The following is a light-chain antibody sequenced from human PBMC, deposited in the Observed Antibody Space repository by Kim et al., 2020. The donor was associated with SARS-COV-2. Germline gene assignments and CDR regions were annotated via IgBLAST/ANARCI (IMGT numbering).Light chain of an antibody. CDR2: GKN. Sequence: ALGQTVRITCQGDSLRSYYASWYQQQPGQAPVLVIYGKNNRPSGIPDRFSGSSSGNTASLTITGAQAEDEADYYCNSRDSSGNLVVFGGGTKLTVL. CDR1: SLRSYY. CDR3: NSRDSSGNLVV. J-gene: IGLJ2*01. V-gene: IGLV3-19*01.